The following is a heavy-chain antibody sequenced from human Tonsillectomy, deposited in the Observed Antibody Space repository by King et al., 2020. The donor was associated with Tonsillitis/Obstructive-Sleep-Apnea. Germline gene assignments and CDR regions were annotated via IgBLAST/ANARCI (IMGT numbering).Heavy chain of an antibody. Sequence: VQLVESGGGLVQPGGSLRLSCAASGFTFSSYAMSWVRQAPGKGLEWVSAISGSGGSTYYADSVKGRXTIXRDNSKNTPXLQMNRLRAEXTAQYYCAKXXVXXAXXXXXXYXYGMDVWGQXTXVTVSX. CDR3: AKXXVXXAXXXXXXYXYGMDV. CDR1: GFTFSSYA. J-gene: IGHJ6*02. V-gene: IGHV3-23*04. CDR2: ISGSGGST.